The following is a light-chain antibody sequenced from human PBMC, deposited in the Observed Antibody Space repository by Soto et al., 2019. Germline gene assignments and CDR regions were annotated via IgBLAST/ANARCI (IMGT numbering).Light chain of an antibody. CDR3: QQYGTSEII. CDR2: GAS. J-gene: IGKJ5*01. V-gene: IGKV3-20*01. Sequence: EVVLTQSPVTLSLSPGERATLSCRASQSFRGLLAWYQQKPGQAPRLLIYGASSRAAGIPDRFSGSGSGTDFTLTISRLEPEDFAVFFCQQYGTSEIIFGQGTRLEIK. CDR1: QSFRGL.